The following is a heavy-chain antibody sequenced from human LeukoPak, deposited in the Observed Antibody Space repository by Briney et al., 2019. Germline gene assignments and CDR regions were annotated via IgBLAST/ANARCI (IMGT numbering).Heavy chain of an antibody. J-gene: IGHJ4*02. CDR1: GGSISSYY. Sequence: SETLSLTCTVSGGSISSYYWSWIRQPPGKGLEWIGYIYYSGSTNYNPSLKSRVTISVDTSKNQFSLKLSSVTAADTAVYYCARGHSGYELDYWGQGTLVTVSS. V-gene: IGHV4-59*01. CDR3: ARGHSGYELDY. D-gene: IGHD5-12*01. CDR2: IYYSGST.